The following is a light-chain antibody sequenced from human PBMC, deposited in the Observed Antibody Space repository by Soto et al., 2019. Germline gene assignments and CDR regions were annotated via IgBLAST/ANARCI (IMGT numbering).Light chain of an antibody. V-gene: IGKV1-27*01. J-gene: IGKJ4*01. Sequence: DIQMTQSPSSLSASVGDRVTITCRAGQAISTYLAWYQQKPGKVPKLLIYAASTLQSGVPSRFSGSGSGTDFTLTISSLQPEDVATYYCQTYNSVPLTFGGGTKVEIK. CDR2: AAS. CDR1: QAISTY. CDR3: QTYNSVPLT.